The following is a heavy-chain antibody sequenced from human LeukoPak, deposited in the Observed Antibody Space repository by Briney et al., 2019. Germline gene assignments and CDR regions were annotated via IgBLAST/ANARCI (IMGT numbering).Heavy chain of an antibody. D-gene: IGHD5-12*01. Sequence: GGSLRLSCAASGFTFSSYSMNWVRQAPGKGLEWVSSISSSSSYMYYADSVKGRFTISRDNAKNSLYLQMNSLRAEDTAVYYCARDVQVATIYPLDYWGQGTLVTVSS. V-gene: IGHV3-21*01. CDR1: GFTFSSYS. CDR3: ARDVQVATIYPLDY. CDR2: ISSSSSYM. J-gene: IGHJ4*02.